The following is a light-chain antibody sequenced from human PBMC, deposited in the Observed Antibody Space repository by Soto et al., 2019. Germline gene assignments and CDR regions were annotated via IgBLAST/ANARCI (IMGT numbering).Light chain of an antibody. V-gene: IGKV1-5*01. CDR2: DAS. J-gene: IGKJ1*01. CDR1: QSINTW. CDR3: QQYNSYSRT. Sequence: DIQMTQSPSTLSASVGDRVTVTSRASQSINTWLAWYQQKPGKAPKLLIYDASSLQSGVPSRFTGRGSGTEFTLTISSLQPDDFATYYCQQYNSYSRTFGQGTKVEIK.